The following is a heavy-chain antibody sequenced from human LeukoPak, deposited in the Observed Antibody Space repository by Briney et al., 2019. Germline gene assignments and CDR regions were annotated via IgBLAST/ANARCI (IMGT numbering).Heavy chain of an antibody. D-gene: IGHD2-15*01. Sequence: ASVKVSCKASGGTFSSYAISWVRQATGQGLEWMGWMNPNSGNTGYAQKFQGRVTITRNTSISTAYMELSSLRSEDTAVYYCARVRNFRGRGRYFDYWGQGTLVTVSS. V-gene: IGHV1-8*03. CDR3: ARVRNFRGRGRYFDY. CDR2: MNPNSGNT. CDR1: GGTFSSYA. J-gene: IGHJ4*02.